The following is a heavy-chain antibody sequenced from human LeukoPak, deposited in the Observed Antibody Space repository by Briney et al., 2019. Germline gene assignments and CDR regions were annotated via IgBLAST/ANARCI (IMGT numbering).Heavy chain of an antibody. Sequence: SVKVSCKASGGTFSSYTISWVRQAPGQGLEWMGRIIPILGVANYAQKFQGRVTITADKSTSTAYMELSSLRSEDTAVYYCARAIDDFWSGYPDYWGQGTLVTVSS. J-gene: IGHJ4*02. CDR2: IIPILGVA. V-gene: IGHV1-69*02. CDR3: ARAIDDFWSGYPDY. CDR1: GGTFSSYT. D-gene: IGHD3-3*01.